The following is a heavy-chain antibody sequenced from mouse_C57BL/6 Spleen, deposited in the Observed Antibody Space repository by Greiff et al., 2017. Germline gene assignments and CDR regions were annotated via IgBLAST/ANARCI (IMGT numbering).Heavy chain of an antibody. D-gene: IGHD2-4*01. V-gene: IGHV1-63*01. CDR1: GYTFTNYW. J-gene: IGHJ4*01. Sequence: QVQLQQSGAELVRPGTSVKMSCKASGYTFTNYWIGWAKQRPGHGLEWIGDIYPGGGYTNYNEKFKGKATLTADNSSSTAYMQFSSLTSEDSAVYYCARYDYEGSYYAMDDWGQGTSVTVSS. CDR2: IYPGGGYT. CDR3: ARYDYEGSYYAMDD.